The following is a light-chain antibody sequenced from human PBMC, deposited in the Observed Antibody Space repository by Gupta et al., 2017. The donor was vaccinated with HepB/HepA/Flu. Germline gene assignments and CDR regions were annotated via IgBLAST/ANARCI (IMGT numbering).Light chain of an antibody. CDR3: QKYDSAPWT. J-gene: IGKJ1*01. V-gene: IGKV1-27*01. Sequence: DIQLTQSPSSLSPSIGDRVTISCRASQDIQNHLAWYRQKPGKAPQLLIYDASSSESGVPSRLSGSGSGTDFTLTISSLQPEDVATYYCQKYDSAPWTFGQGTKVEI. CDR1: QDIQNH. CDR2: DAS.